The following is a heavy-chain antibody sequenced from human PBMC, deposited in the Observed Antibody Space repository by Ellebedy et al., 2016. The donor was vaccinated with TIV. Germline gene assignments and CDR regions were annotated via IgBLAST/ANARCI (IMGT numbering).Heavy chain of an antibody. V-gene: IGHV3-21*01. Sequence: GESLKISXAASGFSFSTYTMSWVRQAPGKGLEWVSSISGRSSYIYYADSVKGRFTVSRDNARNSLFLQMNSLRAEDTAVYYCARVLYDFLSGFYTPDYYMDVWGKGTAVTVSS. D-gene: IGHD3-3*01. J-gene: IGHJ6*03. CDR2: ISGRSSYI. CDR1: GFSFSTYT. CDR3: ARVLYDFLSGFYTPDYYMDV.